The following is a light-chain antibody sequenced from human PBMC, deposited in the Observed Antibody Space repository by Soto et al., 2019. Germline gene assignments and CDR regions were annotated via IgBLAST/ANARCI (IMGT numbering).Light chain of an antibody. Sequence: QSALTQPASVSGSPGQSITVSCTGTSSDVGVYTHVAWYQQHPGKVPKLMIYDVSKRPSGVPDRFSGSKSGNTASLTISGLQAEDEAYYYCCSYAGSYTFGVFGGGTKLTVL. CDR1: SSDVGVYTH. CDR2: DVS. CDR3: CSYAGSYTFGV. J-gene: IGLJ3*02. V-gene: IGLV2-11*01.